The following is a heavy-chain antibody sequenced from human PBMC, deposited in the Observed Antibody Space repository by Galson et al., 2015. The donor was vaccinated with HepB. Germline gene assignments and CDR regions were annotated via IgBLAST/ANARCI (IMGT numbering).Heavy chain of an antibody. CDR2: TNPSGGST. D-gene: IGHD3-22*01. J-gene: IGHJ4*02. V-gene: IGHV1-46*04. Sequence: SVKVSCKASGYTFTSYYMHWVRQAPGQGLEWMGITNPSGGSTSYAQKLQGRVTMTRDTSTSTVYMELSSLRSEDTAVYYCARAYSSGYSVYYFDYWGQGTLVTVSS. CDR3: ARAYSSGYSVYYFDY. CDR1: GYTFTSYY.